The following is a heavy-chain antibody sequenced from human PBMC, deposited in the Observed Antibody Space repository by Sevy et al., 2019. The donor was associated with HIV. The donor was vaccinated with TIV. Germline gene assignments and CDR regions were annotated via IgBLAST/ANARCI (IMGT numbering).Heavy chain of an antibody. CDR2: VYYSGST. V-gene: IGHV4-59*12. J-gene: IGHJ4*02. D-gene: IGHD6-19*01. CDR3: ARRPSSGWPNFDY. CDR1: GGSISSYY. Sequence: SETLSLTCTASGGSISSYYWSWIRQPPGKGLEWIGYVYYSGSTNYNPSLKSRVTISIDTSKKQISLKLTSVTAADTAVYYCARRPSSGWPNFDYWGQGTLVTVSS.